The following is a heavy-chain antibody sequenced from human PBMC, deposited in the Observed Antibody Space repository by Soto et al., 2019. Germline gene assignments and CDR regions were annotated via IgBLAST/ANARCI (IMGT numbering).Heavy chain of an antibody. V-gene: IGHV3-21*01. CDR3: ARPGSSSWPGMDV. J-gene: IGHJ6*02. D-gene: IGHD6-13*01. CDR2: ISSSSSYI. Sequence: GGSLRLSCAASGFTFSSYSMNWVRQAPGKGLEWVSSISSSSSYIYYADSVKGRFTISRDNAKNSLYLQMNSLRAEDTAVYYCARPGSSSWPGMDVWGQGTAVTVSS. CDR1: GFTFSSYS.